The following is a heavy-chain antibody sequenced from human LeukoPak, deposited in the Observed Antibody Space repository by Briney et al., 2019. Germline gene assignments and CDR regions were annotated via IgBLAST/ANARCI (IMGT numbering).Heavy chain of an antibody. CDR2: IYGGGNT. D-gene: IGHD2-15*01. Sequence: GGSLRISCAASGFTISGSYMRWVRQAPGKGLEWVSLIYGGGNTYYADSVKGRFTISRDNSKNTLYLQMNSLRAEDTAVYYCARRGDGGRSFDYWGQGTLVTVSS. CDR3: ARRGDGGRSFDY. V-gene: IGHV3-53*01. CDR1: GFTISGSY. J-gene: IGHJ4*02.